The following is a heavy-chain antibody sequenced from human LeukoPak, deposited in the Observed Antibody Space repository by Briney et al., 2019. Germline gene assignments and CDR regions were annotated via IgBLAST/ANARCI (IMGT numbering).Heavy chain of an antibody. CDR1: GFTFSSFA. J-gene: IGHJ4*02. CDR2: IPSDGSDK. V-gene: IGHV3-30*02. CDR3: VKDLPVLHS. Sequence: GGPLRLSCAASGFTFSSFAMHWVRQAPGKGLEHLAFIPSDGSDKYYADSVKGRFTISRDNSKNTLYLQMNGLRGDDTAVYYCVKDLPVLHSWGQGTLVTVSS.